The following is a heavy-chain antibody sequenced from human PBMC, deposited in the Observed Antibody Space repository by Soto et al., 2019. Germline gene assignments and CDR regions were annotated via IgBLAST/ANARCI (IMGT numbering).Heavy chain of an antibody. CDR1: GGTFSSYT. Sequence: QVQLVESGAEVKKPGSSVKVSCTASGGTFSSYTISWVRQAPGQGLEWMGRIIPILGIANYEQKFQGRVTITADKSTSTAYMELSSLRSEDTAVYYCARDPRVVPAATLGYWGQGTLVTVSS. V-gene: IGHV1-69*08. CDR2: IIPILGIA. D-gene: IGHD2-2*01. CDR3: ARDPRVVPAATLGY. J-gene: IGHJ4*02.